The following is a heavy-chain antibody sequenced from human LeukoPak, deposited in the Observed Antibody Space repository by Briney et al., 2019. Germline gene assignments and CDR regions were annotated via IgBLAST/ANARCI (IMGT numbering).Heavy chain of an antibody. CDR1: GFTFSSYA. V-gene: IGHV3-23*01. J-gene: IGHJ6*02. Sequence: GGSLRLSCAASGFTFSSYAMSWVRQAPGKGLEWVSAISGSGGSTYYADSVKGRFTISRDNSKNTLYLQMNGLRAEDTAVYYCAKDFFGVGNYYYYGMDVWGQGTTVTVSS. CDR3: AKDFFGVGNYYYYGMDV. D-gene: IGHD3-3*01. CDR2: ISGSGGST.